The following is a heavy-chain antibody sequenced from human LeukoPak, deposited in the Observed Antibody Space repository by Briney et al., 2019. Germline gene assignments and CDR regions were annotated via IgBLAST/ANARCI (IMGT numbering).Heavy chain of an antibody. CDR3: ARDSGSGNNDY. CDR1: GFTFTSYA. CDR2: ISAGNGNT. D-gene: IGHD1-26*01. V-gene: IGHV1-3*01. J-gene: IGHJ4*02. Sequence: GGSLRLSCAASGFTFTSYAIHWVRQAPGQRLEWMGWISAGNGNTKYSQNFQGRVTFISNTSATTAFMELSSLRSEDAAVYYCARDSGSGNNDYWGQGTLVTVSS.